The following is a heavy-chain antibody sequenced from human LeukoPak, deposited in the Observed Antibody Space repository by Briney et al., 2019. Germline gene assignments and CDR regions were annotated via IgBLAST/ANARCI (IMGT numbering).Heavy chain of an antibody. D-gene: IGHD2-15*01. CDR3: AIGSFDY. CDR2: ISGSGGST. V-gene: IGHV3-23*01. J-gene: IGHJ4*02. Sequence: GGSLLLSCAASGFTFSSYAMSWGRPARGKGLEGVSGISGSGGSTYYADSVKGRFTISRDNSKNTLYLQMNILIAEDTAVYYCAIGSFDYWGQGTLVTVSS. CDR1: GFTFSSYA.